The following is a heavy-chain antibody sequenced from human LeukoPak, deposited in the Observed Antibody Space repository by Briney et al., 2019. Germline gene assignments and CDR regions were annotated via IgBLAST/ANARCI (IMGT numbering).Heavy chain of an antibody. CDR2: ISGSGAST. CDR3: AKVASSSWYRNSYYYYYMDV. V-gene: IGHV3-23*01. Sequence: PGGSLRPSCAASGFTFSSYAMSWVRQAPGKGLEWVSAISGSGASTYYADSVKGRFTISRDNSKNTLYLQMNSLRAEDTAVYYCAKVASSSWYRNSYYYYYMDVWGKGTTVTVSS. CDR1: GFTFSSYA. D-gene: IGHD6-13*01. J-gene: IGHJ6*03.